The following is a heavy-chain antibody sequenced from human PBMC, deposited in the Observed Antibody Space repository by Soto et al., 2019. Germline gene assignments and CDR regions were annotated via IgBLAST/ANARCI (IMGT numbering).Heavy chain of an antibody. J-gene: IGHJ5*01. D-gene: IGHD2-8*01. CDR3: ARLIGNSWLDC. CDR2: TYYSSKWQS. CDR1: EQSGSSNDAT. Sequence: SQTLSLTCAVSEQSGSSNDATWDWIRQSQSKVLEWLGRTYYSSKWQSDYAVSVKSRISINPDTSNNQLSLQLNSVTPDDTAVYYCARLIGNSWLDCGGQGTLVTVSS. V-gene: IGHV6-1*01.